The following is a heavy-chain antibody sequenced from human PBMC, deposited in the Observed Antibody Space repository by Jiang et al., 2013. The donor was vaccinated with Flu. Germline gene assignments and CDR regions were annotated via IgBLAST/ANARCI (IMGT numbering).Heavy chain of an antibody. J-gene: IGHJ4*02. V-gene: IGHV6-1*01. CDR3: ARSTGAAYDY. D-gene: IGHD7-27*01. Sequence: SQTLSLTCAISGGSVSSNSAAWDWVRQSPSRGLEWLGRTYYRSKWYNGYTASVGGRITINPDTSKNHFSLQLKSVTPEDTAVYYCARSTGAAYDYWGQGTLVTVSS. CDR2: TYYRSKWYN. CDR1: GGSVSSNSAA.